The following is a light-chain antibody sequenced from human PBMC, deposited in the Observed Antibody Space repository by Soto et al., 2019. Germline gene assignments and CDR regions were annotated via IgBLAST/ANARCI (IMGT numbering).Light chain of an antibody. CDR3: QHYNSYPWT. CDR2: KAS. CDR1: QSISSW. J-gene: IGKJ1*01. Sequence: DIQMTQSPSTLSASVGDRVTITCRASQSISSWLAWYQQKPGKAPKLLIYKASSLESGVPSRSSGSGSGTEFTLTISSLQPDDFATYYCQHYNSYPWTFGQVTKVDIK. V-gene: IGKV1-5*03.